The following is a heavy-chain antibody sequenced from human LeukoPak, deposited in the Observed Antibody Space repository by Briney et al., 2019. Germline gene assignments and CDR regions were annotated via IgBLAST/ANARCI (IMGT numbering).Heavy chain of an antibody. Sequence: GGSLRLSCAASGFTFSGSAMHWVRQASGKGLEWVGRIRSKANSYATAYAASVKGRFTISRDDSKNTAYLQVNSLKTEDTAVYYCTRRDYYDSSGYYDRDYWGQGTLVTVSS. D-gene: IGHD3-22*01. CDR3: TRRDYYDSSGYYDRDY. J-gene: IGHJ4*02. V-gene: IGHV3-73*01. CDR2: IRSKANSYAT. CDR1: GFTFSGSA.